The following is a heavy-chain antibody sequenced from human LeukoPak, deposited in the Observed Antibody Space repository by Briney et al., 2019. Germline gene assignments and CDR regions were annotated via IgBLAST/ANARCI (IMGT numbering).Heavy chain of an antibody. Sequence: PSETLSLTCTVSGYSISSNYYWGWIRQPPGKGLEWIGSIYHSGSTYYNPSLKSRVAISVDTSKNQFSLKLSSVTAADTAVYYCARRLLVAGSWYYGSYDYWGQGTLVTVSS. D-gene: IGHD6-13*01. CDR3: ARRLLVAGSWYYGSYDY. CDR2: IYHSGST. J-gene: IGHJ4*02. V-gene: IGHV4-38-2*02. CDR1: GYSISSNYY.